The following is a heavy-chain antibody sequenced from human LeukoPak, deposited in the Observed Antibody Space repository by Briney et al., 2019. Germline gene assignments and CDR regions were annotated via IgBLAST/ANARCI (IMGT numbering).Heavy chain of an antibody. CDR2: IWSDGTNR. V-gene: IGHV3-33*06. CDR1: GFTFSSYD. J-gene: IGHJ4*02. Sequence: GGSLRLSCAASGFTFSSYDMNWVRQAPGKGLEWVAVIWSDGTNRYYGDPVKGRFTISRDNFQRTVYLQMDSLRAEDTAVYYCAKDAQRGFDYSNSLDKWGQGTLVTVSS. D-gene: IGHD4-11*01. CDR3: AKDAQRGFDYSNSLDK.